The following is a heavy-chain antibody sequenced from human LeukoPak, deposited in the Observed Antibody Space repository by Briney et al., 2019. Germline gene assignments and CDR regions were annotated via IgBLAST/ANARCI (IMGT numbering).Heavy chain of an antibody. D-gene: IGHD3-3*01. CDR3: ARVSDQYYDFWSGYPPGAFDI. CDR2: INPSGGST. CDR1: GYTFTSYY. V-gene: IGHV1-46*01. J-gene: IGHJ3*02. Sequence: ASVKVSCKASGYTFTSYYMHWVRQAPGQGLEWMGIINPSGGSTSYAQKFQGRVTMTRDTSTSTVYMELSSLRSEDTAVYYCARVSDQYYDFWSGYPPGAFDIWGQGTMVTVSS.